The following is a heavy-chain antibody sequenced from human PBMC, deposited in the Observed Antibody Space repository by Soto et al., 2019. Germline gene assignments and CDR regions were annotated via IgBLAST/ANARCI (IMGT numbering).Heavy chain of an antibody. Sequence: GGSLSLSCAASGFTFSSYAMSWVRQAPGKGLEWVSAISGSGGSTYYADSVKGRFTISRDNSKNTLYLQMNSLRAEDTAVYYCAKVRLLYYDSSGYQFAYWGQGTLVTVSS. CDR3: AKVRLLYYDSSGYQFAY. V-gene: IGHV3-23*01. CDR1: GFTFSSYA. J-gene: IGHJ4*02. D-gene: IGHD3-22*01. CDR2: ISGSGGST.